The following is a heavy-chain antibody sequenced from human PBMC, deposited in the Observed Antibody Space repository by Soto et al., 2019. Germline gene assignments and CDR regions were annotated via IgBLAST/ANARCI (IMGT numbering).Heavy chain of an antibody. D-gene: IGHD5-18*01. CDR3: ARDPDVDTAMPRDVFSPVDY. CDR2: IIPILGIA. CDR1: GGTFSSYT. J-gene: IGHJ4*02. Sequence: QVQLVQSGAEVKKPGSSVKVSCKASGGTFSSYTISWVRQAPGQGLEWMGRIIPILGIANYAQKFQGRVTITADKSTSTAYMEMSSLRSEDTAVYYCARDPDVDTAMPRDVFSPVDYWGQGTLVTVSS. V-gene: IGHV1-69*08.